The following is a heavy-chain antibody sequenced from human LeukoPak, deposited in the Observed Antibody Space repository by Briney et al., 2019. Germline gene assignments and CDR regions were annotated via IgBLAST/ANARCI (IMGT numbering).Heavy chain of an antibody. Sequence: ASVKVSCKASGYTFTGYYMHWVRQAPGQGLEWMGWINPNSGGTNYAQKFQGRVTMTRDTSISTAYMELSRLRSDDTAVYYCANIASRVGYYYMDVWGKGTTVTVSS. J-gene: IGHJ6*03. D-gene: IGHD2-21*01. CDR3: ANIASRVGYYYMDV. CDR1: GYTFTGYY. V-gene: IGHV1-2*02. CDR2: INPNSGGT.